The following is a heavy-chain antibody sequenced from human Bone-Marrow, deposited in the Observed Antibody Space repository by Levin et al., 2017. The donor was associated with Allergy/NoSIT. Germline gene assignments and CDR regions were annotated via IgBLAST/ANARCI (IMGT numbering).Heavy chain of an antibody. CDR1: GFTFSGYA. J-gene: IGHJ6*02. CDR3: AKRRVGSSRNTQYGMDV. Sequence: GESLKISCAASGFTFSGYAMSWVRQAPGKGLEWVSTIIGSGGATYYADSVKGRVPISRDNSKNTLYLQMNSLRDEDTAVYYCAKRRVGSSRNTQYGMDVWGQGTTVTVSS. V-gene: IGHV3-23*01. D-gene: IGHD2-15*01. CDR2: IIGSGGAT.